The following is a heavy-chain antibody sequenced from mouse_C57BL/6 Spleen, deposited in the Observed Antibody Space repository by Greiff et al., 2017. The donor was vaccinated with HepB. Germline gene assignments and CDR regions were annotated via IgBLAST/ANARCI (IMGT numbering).Heavy chain of an antibody. Sequence: EVQLQQSGPELVKPGASVKISCKASGYTFTDYYMNWVKQSHGKSLEWIGDINPNNGGTSYNQKFKGKATLTVDKSSSTAYMELRSLTSEDSAVYYCARQGSVGAPRDYWGQGTTLTVSS. CDR1: GYTFTDYY. CDR2: INPNNGGT. J-gene: IGHJ2*01. V-gene: IGHV1-26*01. CDR3: ARQGSVGAPRDY. D-gene: IGHD1-1*01.